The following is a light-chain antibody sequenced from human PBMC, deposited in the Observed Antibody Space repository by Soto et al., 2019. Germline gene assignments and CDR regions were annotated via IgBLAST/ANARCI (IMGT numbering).Light chain of an antibody. J-gene: IGLJ1*01. CDR1: SSDVGDYKY. Sequence: QSVLTQPPSASGSPGQSVTISCTGTSSDVGDYKYVSWYQKHPGKAPELMIYEVTKRPSGVPDRFSGSKSGNTASLTVSGLQAEDEADYYCSSYVGSNNFYVFGTGTKVTVL. CDR2: EVT. CDR3: SSYVGSNNFYV. V-gene: IGLV2-8*01.